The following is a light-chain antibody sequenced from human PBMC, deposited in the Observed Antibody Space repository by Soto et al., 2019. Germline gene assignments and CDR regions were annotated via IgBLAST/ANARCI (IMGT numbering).Light chain of an antibody. CDR2: SAS. CDR1: QSVSIN. Sequence: EIVMTQSPATLSVSLGERATLSCRASQSVSINLAWYQLKPGQAPRLLIYSASTRATGIPARFSGSGSGTDFTLTISSLQSEDFAVYYCHQHNNWPSAFGQGTKLEI. J-gene: IGKJ2*01. CDR3: HQHNNWPSA. V-gene: IGKV3-15*01.